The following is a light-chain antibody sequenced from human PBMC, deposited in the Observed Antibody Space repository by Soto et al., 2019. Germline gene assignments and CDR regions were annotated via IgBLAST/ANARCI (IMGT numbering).Light chain of an antibody. CDR2: GAS. CDR1: QSVYSN. J-gene: IGKJ4*01. CDR3: QQYNKWPLT. Sequence: EIVMTQSPATLSVSPGERATLSCRASQSVYSNLAGYQQKPGQAPRLLIYGASTRATDIPARFSGSGSGTEFTLAISSLQPEDFAVYHCQQYNKWPLTFGGGTKVEIK. V-gene: IGKV3-15*01.